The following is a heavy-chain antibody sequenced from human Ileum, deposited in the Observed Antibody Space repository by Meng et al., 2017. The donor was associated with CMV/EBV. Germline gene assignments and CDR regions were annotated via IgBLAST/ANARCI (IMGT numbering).Heavy chain of an antibody. CDR3: TKGAWLDY. J-gene: IGHJ4*02. V-gene: IGHV3-21*04. CDR1: GFSFSSYR. Sequence: GESLKISCAGSGFSFSSYRMNWVRQAPGKGPEWVSSISSSSSYIYYADSVKGRFTISRDNAKNSLYLQMNSLRAEDTALYYCTKGAWLDYWGQGTLVTVSS. CDR2: ISSSSSYI.